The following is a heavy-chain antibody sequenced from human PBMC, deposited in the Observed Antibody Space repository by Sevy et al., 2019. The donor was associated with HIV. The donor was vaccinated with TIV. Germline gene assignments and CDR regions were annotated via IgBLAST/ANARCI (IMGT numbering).Heavy chain of an antibody. CDR3: ARGQLLQFLEWPSYGLDV. D-gene: IGHD3-3*01. CDR2: INSHGTIT. CDR1: GFSFSNYA. J-gene: IGHJ6*02. Sequence: GGSLRLSCAASGFSFSNYAMSWVRQAPGKGLEWVSHINSHGTITNYADSVKGRFAISRDNTKNTIYLQMNSLRAEDTAVYYCARGQLLQFLEWPSYGLDVWGQGTTVTVSS. V-gene: IGHV3-74*01.